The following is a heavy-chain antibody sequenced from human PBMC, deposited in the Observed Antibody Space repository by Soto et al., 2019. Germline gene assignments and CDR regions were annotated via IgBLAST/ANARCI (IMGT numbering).Heavy chain of an antibody. CDR3: ARDRGYSYGSYYYYYGMDV. V-gene: IGHV1-2*04. Sequence: ASVKVSCKASGYTITGYYMYRVRQAPGQGLEWMGWINPNSGGTNYAQKFQGWVTMTRDTPISTAYMELSRLRSDDTAVYYCARDRGYSYGSYYYYYGMDVWGQGTTVTVSS. J-gene: IGHJ6*02. D-gene: IGHD5-18*01. CDR1: GYTITGYY. CDR2: INPNSGGT.